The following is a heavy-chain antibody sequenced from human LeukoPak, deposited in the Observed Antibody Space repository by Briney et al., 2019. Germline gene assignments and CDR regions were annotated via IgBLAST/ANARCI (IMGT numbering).Heavy chain of an antibody. CDR3: AKALVPSMVRGADAFDF. D-gene: IGHD3-10*01. J-gene: IGHJ3*01. V-gene: IGHV3-43D*03. Sequence: LEWVSLITWDGGNTYYGDSVKGRFTISRDNSKNSLYLQMNSLRTEDTAFYYCAKALVPSMVRGADAFDFWGQGTVVTVSS. CDR2: ITWDGGNT.